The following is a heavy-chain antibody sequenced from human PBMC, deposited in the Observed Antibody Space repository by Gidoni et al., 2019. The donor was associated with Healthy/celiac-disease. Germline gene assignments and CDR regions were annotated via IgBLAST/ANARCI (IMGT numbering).Heavy chain of an antibody. CDR1: GGSISSYY. CDR3: ARVRSNIVDY. D-gene: IGHD3-16*02. V-gene: IGHV4-59*01. J-gene: IGHJ4*02. Sequence: VQLQESGPGLVQPSETLSLTCTVSGGSISSYYWSWIRQPPGKGLEWIGYIYYSGSTNYNPSLKSRVTISVDTSKNQFSLKLSSVTAADTAVYYCARVRSNIVDYWGQGTLVTVSS. CDR2: IYYSGST.